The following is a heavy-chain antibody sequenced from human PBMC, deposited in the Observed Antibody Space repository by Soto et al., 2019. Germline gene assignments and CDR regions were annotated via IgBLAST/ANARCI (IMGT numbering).Heavy chain of an antibody. J-gene: IGHJ4*02. Sequence: SETLSLTCTFSGGSVKTYYWSLIRQPPGKGLEWIGYIYSSGRTNYSPSLQSRVTISVDASKNQFSLKLTSVTAADTAVYFCARDRGPLSYFDYWGQGTLVTVSS. D-gene: IGHD3-10*01. CDR3: ARDRGPLSYFDY. CDR1: GGSVKTYY. CDR2: IYSSGRT. V-gene: IGHV4-59*02.